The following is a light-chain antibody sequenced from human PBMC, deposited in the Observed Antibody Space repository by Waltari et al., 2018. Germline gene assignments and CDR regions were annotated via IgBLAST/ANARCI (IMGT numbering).Light chain of an antibody. Sequence: QSALPQPASVSGSPGQSITISSTGTSSDVGVYHYVSWFQQHPDKAPTLLIFDVTNRPSGVSNRFSGSKSGNTASLTISGLQAEDEADYYCSSYTSRATWVFGGGTRLAVL. J-gene: IGLJ3*02. CDR3: SSYTSRATWV. CDR1: SSDVGVYHY. CDR2: DVT. V-gene: IGLV2-14*03.